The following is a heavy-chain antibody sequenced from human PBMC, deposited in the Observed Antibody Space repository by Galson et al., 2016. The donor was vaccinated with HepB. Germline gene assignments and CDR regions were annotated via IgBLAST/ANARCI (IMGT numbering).Heavy chain of an antibody. CDR1: GFTFSSDA. CDR2: ISASGAGT. J-gene: IGHJ3*01. Sequence: SLRLSCAASGFTFSSDAMSWVRQAPEKGLEWVSGISASGAGTYYADSVKGRFTISRDNSMNTLYLQMNSLRAEDTAVYYCAKDSPYSSGWSTYWGQGTMVTVSS. V-gene: IGHV3-23*01. CDR3: AKDSPYSSGWSTY. D-gene: IGHD6-19*01.